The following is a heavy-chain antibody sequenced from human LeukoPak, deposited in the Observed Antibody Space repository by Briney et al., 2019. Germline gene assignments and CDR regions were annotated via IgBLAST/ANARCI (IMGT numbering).Heavy chain of an antibody. Sequence: GASVKVSCKASGYTFTSYYMHWVRQAPGQGLEWMGIINPSGGSTSYAQKFQGRVTMTEDTSTDTAYMELSSLRSEDTAVYYCATVGIDIVATIAPNWFDPWGQGTLVTVSS. CDR1: GYTFTSYY. V-gene: IGHV1-46*01. J-gene: IGHJ5*02. CDR2: INPSGGST. D-gene: IGHD5-12*01. CDR3: ATVGIDIVATIAPNWFDP.